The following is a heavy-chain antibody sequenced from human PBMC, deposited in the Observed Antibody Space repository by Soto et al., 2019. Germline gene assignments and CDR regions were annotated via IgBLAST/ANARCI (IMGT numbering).Heavy chain of an antibody. CDR2: ISWNSGSI. V-gene: IGHV3-9*01. Sequence: EVQLVESGGGLVQPGRSLRLSCAASGFTFDDYAMHWVRQAPGKGLEWVSGISWNSGSIGYADSVKGRFTISRDNAKNSLYLQMNSLRAEDTALYYCAKDTGLRPDYYMDVWGKGTTVTVSS. CDR1: GFTFDDYA. J-gene: IGHJ6*03. D-gene: IGHD3-16*01. CDR3: AKDTGLRPDYYMDV.